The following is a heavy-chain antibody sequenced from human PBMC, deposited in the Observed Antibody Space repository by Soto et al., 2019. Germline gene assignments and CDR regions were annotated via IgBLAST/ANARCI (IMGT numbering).Heavy chain of an antibody. Sequence: HPGGSLRLSCAASGFTFSSYWMSWVRQAPGKGLEWVANIKQDGSEKYYVDSVKGRFTISRDNAKNSLYLQMNSLRAEDTAVYYCARGFDPGYCSGGSCYFDYWGQGTLVTVSS. J-gene: IGHJ4*02. D-gene: IGHD2-15*01. V-gene: IGHV3-7*01. CDR3: ARGFDPGYCSGGSCYFDY. CDR1: GFTFSSYW. CDR2: IKQDGSEK.